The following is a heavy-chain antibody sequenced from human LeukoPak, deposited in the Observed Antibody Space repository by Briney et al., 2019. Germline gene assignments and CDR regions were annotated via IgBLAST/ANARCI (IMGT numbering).Heavy chain of an antibody. CDR3: ARGRRPDP. J-gene: IGHJ5*02. Sequence: PSDTLSLTCAVSGYSISSSNWWGWIRQPPGKGLEWIGYIYYSGSTNYNPSLKSRVTISVDTSKNQFSLKLSSVTAADTAVYYCARGRRPDPWGQGTLVTVSS. CDR1: GYSISSSNW. V-gene: IGHV4-28*03. CDR2: IYYSGST.